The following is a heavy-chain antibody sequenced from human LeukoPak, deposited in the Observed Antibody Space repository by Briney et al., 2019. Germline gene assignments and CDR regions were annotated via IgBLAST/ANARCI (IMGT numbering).Heavy chain of an antibody. Sequence: SVSVSCKASGGTFSSYAISWVGQARGQGLEWMGGFIPIFGTAKYAQTCQGRVTITPDESTSTAYMELSSLTSEDTATYYCARAYYYDSSGYPYYFDYWGQGTLVTVSS. D-gene: IGHD3-22*01. CDR3: ARAYYYDSSGYPYYFDY. J-gene: IGHJ4*02. V-gene: IGHV1-69*13. CDR1: GGTFSSYA. CDR2: FIPIFGTA.